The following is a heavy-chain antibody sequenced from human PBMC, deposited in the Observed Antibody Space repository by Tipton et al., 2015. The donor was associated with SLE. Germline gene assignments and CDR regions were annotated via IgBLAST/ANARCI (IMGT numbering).Heavy chain of an antibody. CDR3: AREGNWAGEVDY. J-gene: IGHJ4*02. CDR2: MSYDGFNK. CDR1: GFTFSSYA. D-gene: IGHD7-27*01. V-gene: IGHV3-30*04. Sequence: SLRLSCAASGFTFSSYAVHWVRQAPGKGLEWVAVMSYDGFNKYYADSVKGRFTISRDNYKNTLYLQMNSLRAEDTALYYCAREGNWAGEVDYWGQGTLVTVSS.